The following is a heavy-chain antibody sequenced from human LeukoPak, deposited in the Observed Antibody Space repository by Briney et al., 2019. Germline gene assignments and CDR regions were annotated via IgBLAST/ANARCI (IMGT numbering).Heavy chain of an antibody. Sequence: GGSLRLSCAASGCTFSSYSMNWVRQAPGKGVEWGASISSSSSYIYYADTVTGPFTISRANAANSLYLQLNSLRPEDTAVYYCARAARYTAGYWGQGTLLTVSS. CDR3: ARAARYTAGY. J-gene: IGHJ4*02. CDR2: ISSSSSYI. CDR1: GCTFSSYS. D-gene: IGHD6-6*01. V-gene: IGHV3-21*01.